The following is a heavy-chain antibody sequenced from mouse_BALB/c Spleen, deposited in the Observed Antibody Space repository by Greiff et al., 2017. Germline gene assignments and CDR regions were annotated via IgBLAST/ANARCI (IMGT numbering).Heavy chain of an antibody. CDR2: ISSGGGST. CDR1: GFAFSSYD. Sequence: EVQGVESGGGLVKPGGSLKLSCAASGFAFSSYDMSWVRQTPEKRLEWVAYISSGGGSTYYPDTVKGRFTISRDNAKNTLYLQMSSLKSEDTAMYYCARHWDGYYFDYWGQGTTLTVSS. D-gene: IGHD2-3*01. V-gene: IGHV5-12-1*01. CDR3: ARHWDGYYFDY. J-gene: IGHJ2*01.